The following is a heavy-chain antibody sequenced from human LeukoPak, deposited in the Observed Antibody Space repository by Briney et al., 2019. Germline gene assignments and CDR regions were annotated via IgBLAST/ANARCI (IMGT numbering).Heavy chain of an antibody. Sequence: GGTLRLSCAASGFTFDDYGMSWVRQAPGKGREGVSAISCSGGSTYYANSAKGRFTISRHNSKNTLYLQMNSLRAEDTAVYYCAKLGINYYYYYYMDVWGKGNTVTVSS. J-gene: IGHJ6*03. D-gene: IGHD7-27*01. CDR3: AKLGINYYYYYYMDV. CDR2: ISCSGGST. CDR1: GFTFDDYG. V-gene: IGHV3-23*01.